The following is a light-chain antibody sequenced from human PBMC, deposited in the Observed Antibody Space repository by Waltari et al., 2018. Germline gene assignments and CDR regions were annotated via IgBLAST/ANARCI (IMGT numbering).Light chain of an antibody. CDR1: QDISNW. CDR3: QQYNSYPLT. V-gene: IGKV1-12*01. Sequence: DIQMTQSPPSFSASVGARVTISCQASQDISNWLAWYQQKPGRAPKLLIYAASNLQSGVPSRFSGSGSGTDFTLTITSLLPGDLATYVSQQYNSYPLTFGGGTKVEIK. CDR2: AAS. J-gene: IGKJ4*01.